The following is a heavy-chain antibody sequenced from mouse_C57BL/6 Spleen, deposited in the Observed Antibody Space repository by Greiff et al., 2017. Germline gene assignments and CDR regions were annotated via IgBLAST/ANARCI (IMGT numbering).Heavy chain of an antibody. Sequence: VQLQQPGAELVMPGASVKLSCKASGYTFTSYWMHWVKQRPGQGLEWIGEIDPSDSYTNYNQKFKGKSTLTVDKSSSTAYMQLSSLTSEDSAVYYCARNGNYVLFDYWGQGTTLTVSS. D-gene: IGHD2-1*01. CDR3: ARNGNYVLFDY. J-gene: IGHJ2*01. CDR1: GYTFTSYW. CDR2: IDPSDSYT. V-gene: IGHV1-69*01.